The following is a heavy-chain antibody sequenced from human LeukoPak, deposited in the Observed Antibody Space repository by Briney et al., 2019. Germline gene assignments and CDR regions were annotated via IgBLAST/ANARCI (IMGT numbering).Heavy chain of an antibody. J-gene: IGHJ3*02. Sequence: ASVKVSCKASGYTFTTYAISWVRQAPGQGLEWMGWISAYNGNTNYAQKLQGRVSMTTDTSTSTAYMELRSLRSDDTAVYYCARVMSSRSIITMIVAEPDAFDIWGQGTMVTVSS. CDR2: ISAYNGNT. D-gene: IGHD3-22*01. CDR1: GYTFTTYA. CDR3: ARVMSSRSIITMIVAEPDAFDI. V-gene: IGHV1-18*01.